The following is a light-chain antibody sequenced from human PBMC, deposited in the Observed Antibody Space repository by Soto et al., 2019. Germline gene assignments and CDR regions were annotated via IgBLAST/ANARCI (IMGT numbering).Light chain of an antibody. CDR1: SSDVGSYNL. CDR3: CSHAGSSTLV. V-gene: IGLV2-23*02. CDR2: EVS. J-gene: IGLJ2*01. Sequence: QSVLTRPASVSGSPGQSITISCTGTSSDVGSYNLVSWYQQHPGKAPKLMIYEVSKRPSGVSNRFSGSKSGNTASLTISGLQAEDEADYYCCSHAGSSTLVFGGGTKVTVL.